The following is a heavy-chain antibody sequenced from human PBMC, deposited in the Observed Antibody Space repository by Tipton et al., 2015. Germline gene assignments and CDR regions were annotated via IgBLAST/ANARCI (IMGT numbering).Heavy chain of an antibody. J-gene: IGHJ6*02. V-gene: IGHV3-11*06. CDR3: ARTKYCSGGSCKYYGMDV. D-gene: IGHD2-15*01. CDR2: ISSSSSYI. CDR1: GFIFTDYY. Sequence: SLRLSCAASGFIFTDYYMSWLRQAPGKGLEWVSSISSSSSYIYYADSVKGRFTISRDNAKNSLYLQMNSLRAEDTAVYYCARTKYCSGGSCKYYGMDVWGQGTTVTVSS.